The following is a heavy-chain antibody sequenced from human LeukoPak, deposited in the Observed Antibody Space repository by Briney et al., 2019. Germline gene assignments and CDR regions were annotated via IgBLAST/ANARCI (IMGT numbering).Heavy chain of an antibody. J-gene: IGHJ3*02. CDR1: GGSISRSNW. V-gene: IGHV4-4*02. D-gene: IGHD3-16*01. CDR2: IYDNGST. Sequence: SETLSLTCAVSGGSISRSNWWSWVRQSPGKGLEWIGEIYDNGSTNYNPSLKSRVTISVDKSKNQFSLKLSSVTAADTAVYYCARDPGGPPAGLIDIWGQGTMVTVSS. CDR3: ARDPGGPPAGLIDI.